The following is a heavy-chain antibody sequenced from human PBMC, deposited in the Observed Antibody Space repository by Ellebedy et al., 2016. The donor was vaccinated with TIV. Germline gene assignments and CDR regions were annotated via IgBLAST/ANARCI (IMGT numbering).Heavy chain of an antibody. V-gene: IGHV3-30*01. J-gene: IGHJ6*02. Sequence: PGGSLRLSCAASGFTFSSYAMHWVRQAPGKGLEWVAVISYDGSNKYYADSVKGRFTIARDNSKNTLYLQMNSLRAEDTAVYYCARDRGAVYSSLMDVWGQGTTVTVSS. CDR2: ISYDGSNK. CDR1: GFTFSSYA. D-gene: IGHD6-13*01. CDR3: ARDRGAVYSSLMDV.